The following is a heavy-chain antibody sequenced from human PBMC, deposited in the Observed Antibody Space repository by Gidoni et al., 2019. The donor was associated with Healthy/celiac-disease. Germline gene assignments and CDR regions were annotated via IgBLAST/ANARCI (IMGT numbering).Heavy chain of an antibody. D-gene: IGHD2-2*01. CDR3: AREKVPAAMVVVGWFDP. V-gene: IGHV3-33*01. CDR1: GFTFSSYG. CDR2: IWYDGSNK. Sequence: QVQLVESGGGVGQPGRSLRLSCAASGFTFSSYGMHWVRQAPGKGLEWVAVIWYDGSNKYYADSVKGRFTISRDNSKNTLYLQMNSLRAEDTAVYYCAREKVPAAMVVVGWFDPWGQGTLVTVSS. J-gene: IGHJ5*02.